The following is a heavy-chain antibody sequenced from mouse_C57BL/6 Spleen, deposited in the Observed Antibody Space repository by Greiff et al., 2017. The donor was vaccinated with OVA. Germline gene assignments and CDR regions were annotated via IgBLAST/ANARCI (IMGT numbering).Heavy chain of an antibody. V-gene: IGHV7-3*01. J-gene: IGHJ4*01. CDR1: GFTFTDYY. D-gene: IGHD1-1*01. CDR2: IRNKANCYTT. Sequence: EVMLVESGGGLVQPGGSLSLSCAASGFTFTDYYMSWVRPPPGKALEWLGFIRNKANCYTTEYSASVKGRFTISRDNSQSILYLQMNALRAEDSATYYGARSPRITTGAMDYWGQGTSVTVSS. CDR3: ARSPRITTGAMDY.